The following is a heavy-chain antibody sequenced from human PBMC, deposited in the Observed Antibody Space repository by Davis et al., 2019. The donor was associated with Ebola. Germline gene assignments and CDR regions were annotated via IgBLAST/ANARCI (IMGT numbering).Heavy chain of an antibody. D-gene: IGHD3-16*01. J-gene: IGHJ4*02. Sequence: PSETLSLTCTVSGGSISSYYWSWIRQPPGKGLEWIGYIYYSGSTYYNPSLKSRVTISVDTSKNQFSLKLSSVTAADTAVYYCARERVWDSNFDYWGQGTLVTVSS. CDR3: ARERVWDSNFDY. CDR1: GGSISSYY. CDR2: IYYSGST. V-gene: IGHV4-30-4*01.